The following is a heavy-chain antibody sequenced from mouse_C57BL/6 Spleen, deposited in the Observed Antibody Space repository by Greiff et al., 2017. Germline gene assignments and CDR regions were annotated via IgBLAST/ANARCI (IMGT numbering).Heavy chain of an antibody. CDR2: IYPRDGST. J-gene: IGHJ2*01. V-gene: IGHV1-85*01. Sequence: QVHVKQSGPELVKPGASVKLSCKASGYNFTSYDINWVKQRPGQGLEWIGWIYPRDGSTKYNEKFKGKATLTVDTSSSTAYMELHSLTSEDAAVYFCAGKDGTYFDYWGQGTTLTVSS. CDR1: GYNFTSYD. CDR3: AGKDGTYFDY. D-gene: IGHD1-1*01.